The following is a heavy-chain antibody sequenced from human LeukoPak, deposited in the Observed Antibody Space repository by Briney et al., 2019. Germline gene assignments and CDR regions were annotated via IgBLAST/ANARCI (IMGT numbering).Heavy chain of an antibody. CDR2: INHSGST. CDR1: GGSFSGYY. D-gene: IGHD3-22*01. V-gene: IGHV4-34*01. Sequence: SETLSLTCAVYGGSFSGYYWSWIRQPPGKGLEWIGEINHSGSTNYNPSLKSRVAMSVDTSMNHFSLTLSSVTAADTAVYYCARRRYYDSTGYFDWGRGSLVIVSS. J-gene: IGHJ1*01. CDR3: ARRRYYDSTGYFD.